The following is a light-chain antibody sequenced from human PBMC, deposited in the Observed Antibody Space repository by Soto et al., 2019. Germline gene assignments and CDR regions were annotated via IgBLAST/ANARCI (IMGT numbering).Light chain of an antibody. CDR2: DVS. Sequence: QSVLTQPASLSGSPGQSITISCTGTSSDIGAYDYVSWFQQHPGKAPKLMIYDVSERPSVVPDRFSGSKSGNTASLTISGLQAEDEADYYCCSYAGTFYVFGTGTKVTVL. J-gene: IGLJ1*01. V-gene: IGLV2-11*01. CDR3: CSYAGTFYV. CDR1: SSDIGAYDY.